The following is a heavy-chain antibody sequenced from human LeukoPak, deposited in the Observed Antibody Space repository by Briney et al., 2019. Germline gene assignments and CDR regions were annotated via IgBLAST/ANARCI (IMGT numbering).Heavy chain of an antibody. CDR1: GFTFNNYG. CDR2: IQYDGSNK. D-gene: IGHD3-10*01. J-gene: IGHJ4*02. Sequence: GGSLRLSCAASGFTFNNYGMHWVRQAPGKGLEWVTYIQYDGSNKYYADSVRGRFTISRDNSKNTLYLQMNSLRAEDTAVFYCAKDHVGFYYGSGNFIDYWGQGTLVTVSS. V-gene: IGHV3-30*02. CDR3: AKDHVGFYYGSGNFIDY.